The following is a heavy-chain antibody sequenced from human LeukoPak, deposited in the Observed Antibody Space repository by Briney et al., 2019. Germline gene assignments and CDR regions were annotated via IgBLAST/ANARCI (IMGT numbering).Heavy chain of an antibody. D-gene: IGHD2-15*01. CDR2: ISSSGNTI. J-gene: IGHJ5*02. CDR1: GFTFSNYE. CDR3: AKGLYCSGGSCLNWFDP. Sequence: PGGSLRLSCAASGFTFSNYEMNWVRQAPGKGLEWVSYISSSGNTIYYADSVKGRFTISRDNSKNTLYLQMNSLRAEDTAVYYCAKGLYCSGGSCLNWFDPWGQGTLVTVS. V-gene: IGHV3-48*03.